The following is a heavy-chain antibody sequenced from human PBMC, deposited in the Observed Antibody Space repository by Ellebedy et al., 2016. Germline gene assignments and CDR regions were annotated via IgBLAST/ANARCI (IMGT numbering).Heavy chain of an antibody. Sequence: SETLSLXXVVNGGSFSNYFWSWFRQPPGKGLEWIGEVTHRGNTNYNPSLRGRVTISGDSAKKQFSLKLISATAADTALYFCATHGVDSGYDFGYWGQGTLVTVSS. V-gene: IGHV4-34*01. J-gene: IGHJ4*02. CDR3: ATHGVDSGYDFGY. CDR1: GGSFSNYF. D-gene: IGHD5-12*01. CDR2: VTHRGNT.